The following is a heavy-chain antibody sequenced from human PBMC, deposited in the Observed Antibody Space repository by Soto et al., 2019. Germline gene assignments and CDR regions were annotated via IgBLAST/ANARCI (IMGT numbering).Heavy chain of an antibody. Sequence: EAQLVGSGGKVVQPGGSVSLSCVASGFPFSTSDMNWVRQPPGKGLEWISHISYSGRDIRYADSVKGRFTISRDNVNNSLHLHMTSLRVEDTGLYYCARAVVSAYREYDSDWSAPCGQGTPVTVSS. CDR1: GFPFSTSD. D-gene: IGHD3-16*01. CDR3: ARAVVSAYREYDSDWSAP. CDR2: ISYSGRDI. J-gene: IGHJ5*02. V-gene: IGHV3-48*03.